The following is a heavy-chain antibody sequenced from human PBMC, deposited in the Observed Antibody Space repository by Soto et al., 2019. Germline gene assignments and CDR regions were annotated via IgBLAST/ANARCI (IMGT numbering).Heavy chain of an antibody. CDR3: TTIIPASC. D-gene: IGHD1-20*01. CDR2: INPDGTIT. CDR1: GFTFSGSW. V-gene: IGHV3-74*01. J-gene: IGHJ4*02. Sequence: EVQLVESGGGLVQPGGSLRLSCAASGFTFSGSWMHWVRQVPGKGLVWVSHINPDGTITNYADSAKGRFTISRDNAKSTLYLQMNSLRAEDTAVYYCTTIIPASCWGQGSLVTVSA.